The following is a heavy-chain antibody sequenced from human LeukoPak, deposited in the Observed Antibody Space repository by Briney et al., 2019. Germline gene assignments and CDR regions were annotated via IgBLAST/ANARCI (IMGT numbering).Heavy chain of an antibody. J-gene: IGHJ4*02. Sequence: VXVSRINIDGTNTRYADSVKGRFTISRDNAKNTLYLQMNSLRAEDTAVYYCARDQAQWELLSPPDYWGQGPLXT. D-gene: IGHD1-26*01. V-gene: IGHV3-74*01. CDR2: INIDGTNT. CDR3: ARDQAQWELLSPPDY.